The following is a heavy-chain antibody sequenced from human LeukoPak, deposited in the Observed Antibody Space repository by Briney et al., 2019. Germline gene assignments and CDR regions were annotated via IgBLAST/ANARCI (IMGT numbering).Heavy chain of an antibody. CDR3: ARQTGSGLFTLP. CDR2: IYYTGNT. CDR1: GGSISSSSYY. V-gene: IGHV4-39*01. D-gene: IGHD3/OR15-3a*01. Sequence: ETSETLSLTCTVSGGSISSSSYYWGWIRQPPGKGLDWIGSIYYTGNTYYNASLKSRVTISIDTSKNQISLRLTSVTVTDTAMHYCARQTGSGLFTLPGGQGTLVTVSS. J-gene: IGHJ4*02.